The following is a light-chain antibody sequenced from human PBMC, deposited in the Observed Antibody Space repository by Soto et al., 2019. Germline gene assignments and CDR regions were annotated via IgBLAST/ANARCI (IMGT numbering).Light chain of an antibody. V-gene: IGKV3-15*01. CDR2: GAS. J-gene: IGKJ1*01. CDR3: QQYNNWPRT. CDR1: QSVSSN. Sequence: EIVMMQSPATLSVSPGERATLSCRARQSVSSNLAWYQQKPGQAPRLLIYGASTRATGIPARFSGSGSGTEFTLTISSLQSEDFAVYYCQQYNNWPRTFGQGTKVEIK.